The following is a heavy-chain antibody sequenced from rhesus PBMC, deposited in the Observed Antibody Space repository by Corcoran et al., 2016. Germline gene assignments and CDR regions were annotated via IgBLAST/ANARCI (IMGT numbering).Heavy chain of an antibody. J-gene: IGHJ4*01. Sequence: EVQLVESGGGLVQPGGSLRLSCSAYGFTFSSSAIHWVRQASGKGLEWVGRIRSKSNNYETGDAAAMKGRFTSSREYSKNTADLQRNSLKTEDTAVYYCTTVSAPQDYWGQGVLVTVSS. CDR2: IRSKSNNYET. V-gene: IGHV3-118*01. CDR1: GFTFSSSA. CDR3: TTVSAPQDY. D-gene: IGHD2-15*01.